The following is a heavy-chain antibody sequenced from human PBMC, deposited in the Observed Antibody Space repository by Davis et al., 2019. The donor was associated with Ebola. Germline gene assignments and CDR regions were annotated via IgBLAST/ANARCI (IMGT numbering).Heavy chain of an antibody. J-gene: IGHJ4*02. D-gene: IGHD3-10*01. CDR2: IWYDGSKS. CDR1: GFTFSGYG. V-gene: IGHV3-33*01. Sequence: GESLKISCAGSGFTFSGYGMHWVRQAPDKGLEWVAMIWYDGSKSLYADSVKGRFIISRDNFEKTVSLQLNSLRAEDTAVYYCARVGVGSDYNWVIDYWGQGSLVIVSS. CDR3: ARVGVGSDYNWVIDY.